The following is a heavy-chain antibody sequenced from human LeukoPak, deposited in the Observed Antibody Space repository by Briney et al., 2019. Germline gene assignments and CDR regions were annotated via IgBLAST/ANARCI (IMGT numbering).Heavy chain of an antibody. CDR3: ARVVRRSSWYLI. J-gene: IGHJ4*02. D-gene: IGHD6-13*01. V-gene: IGHV1-18*01. Sequence: GASVKVSCKASGYTFSRYGLTWVRQAPGQGLEWMGWISGHDGNTDYAQKLQGRVTMTTDTSTSTAYMELRSLRSDDTAVYYCARVVRRSSWYLIWGQGTLVTVSS. CDR1: GYTFSRYG. CDR2: ISGHDGNT.